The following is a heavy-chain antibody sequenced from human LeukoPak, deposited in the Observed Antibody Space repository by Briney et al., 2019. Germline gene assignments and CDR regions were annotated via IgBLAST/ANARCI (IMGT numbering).Heavy chain of an antibody. D-gene: IGHD6-13*01. V-gene: IGHV1-69*04. Sequence: GASVKVSCKASGGTFSSYAISWVRQAPGQGLEWMGRIIPILGISNYAQKFQGRVTITADKSTSTAYMELSSLRSEDTAVYYCATTLAAAGTIDWFGPWGQGTLVTVSS. CDR2: IIPILGIS. CDR3: ATTLAAAGTIDWFGP. CDR1: GGTFSSYA. J-gene: IGHJ5*02.